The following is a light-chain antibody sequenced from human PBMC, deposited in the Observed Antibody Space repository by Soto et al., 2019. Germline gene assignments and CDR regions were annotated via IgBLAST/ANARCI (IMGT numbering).Light chain of an antibody. V-gene: IGKV3-15*01. CDR1: QSVSSN. CDR3: HQYNTWPRT. Sequence: EIVMTQSPATLSVSPGERAILSCRASQSVSSNLAWYQQKPGQAPRLLIYGASTRATGIPARFSGSGSGTEFTLTISSLQSEDIGVYYCHQYNTWPRTFGQGTKVEIK. J-gene: IGKJ1*01. CDR2: GAS.